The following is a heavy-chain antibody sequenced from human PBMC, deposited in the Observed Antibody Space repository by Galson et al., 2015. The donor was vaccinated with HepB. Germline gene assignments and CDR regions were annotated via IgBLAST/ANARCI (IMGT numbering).Heavy chain of an antibody. CDR1: GFTFSSYG. J-gene: IGHJ4*02. CDR2: ISYDGSNK. CDR3: AKNVYHGSTGLWFGEPLYYFDY. D-gene: IGHD3-10*01. Sequence: SLRLSCAASGFTFSSYGMHWVRQAPGKGLEWVAVISYDGSNKYYADSVKGRFTISRDNSKNTLYLQMNSLRAEDTAVYYCAKNVYHGSTGLWFGEPLYYFDYWGQGTLVTVSS. V-gene: IGHV3-30*18.